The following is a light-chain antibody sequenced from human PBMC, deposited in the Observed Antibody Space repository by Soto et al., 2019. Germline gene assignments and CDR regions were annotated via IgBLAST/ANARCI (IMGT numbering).Light chain of an antibody. Sequence: QSVLTQPRSVSGSPGQSVTISCTGTSSDVGGYNFVSWFQQHPGKAPKLIIYEVTNRPSGVSTRFSGSKTGNTASLTISGLQPEDEADYYCSSYRSVGTVVFGTGTKVTVL. CDR3: SSYRSVGTVV. CDR2: EVT. J-gene: IGLJ1*01. CDR1: SSDVGGYNF. V-gene: IGLV2-14*01.